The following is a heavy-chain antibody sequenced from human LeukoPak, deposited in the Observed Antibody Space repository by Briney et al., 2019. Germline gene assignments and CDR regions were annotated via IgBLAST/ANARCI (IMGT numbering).Heavy chain of an antibody. V-gene: IGHV3-30-3*01. CDR3: ARVRKWLQFETYGMDV. D-gene: IGHD5-24*01. J-gene: IGHJ6*02. CDR1: GFTFSSYG. CDR2: ISNDGSNK. Sequence: GRSLRLSCAASGFTFSSYGMHWVLQAPGKGLEWVAVISNDGSNKYDADSVKGRFTISRDNSKNTLYLQMNSLRAEDTAVYYCARVRKWLQFETYGMDVWGQGTTVTVSS.